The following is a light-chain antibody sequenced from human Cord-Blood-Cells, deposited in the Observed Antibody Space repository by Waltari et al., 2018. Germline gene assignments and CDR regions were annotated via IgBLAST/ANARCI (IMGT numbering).Light chain of an antibody. Sequence: QSALTQPASVSGSPGQSIPLSCTGPSSDVGSFNLVSWYQQHPCKPPKLMIYEGSKRPSGVSNRFSGSKSGNTASLTISGLQAEDEADYYCCSYAGSSTWVFGGGTKLTVL. CDR3: CSYAGSSTWV. V-gene: IGLV2-23*01. CDR1: SSDVGSFNL. CDR2: EGS. J-gene: IGLJ3*02.